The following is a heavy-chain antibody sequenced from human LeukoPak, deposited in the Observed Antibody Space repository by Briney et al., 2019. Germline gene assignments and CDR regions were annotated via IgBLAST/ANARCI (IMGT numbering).Heavy chain of an antibody. D-gene: IGHD3-9*01. J-gene: IGHJ2*01. CDR1: GDSISSSRYY. CDR2: IYYSGST. CDR3: ASGWLYYQNWYFDL. Sequence: SETLSLTCTVSGDSISSSRYYWGWIRQPPGKGLEWIGSIYYSGSTYYNPSLKSRVTISVDTSKNQFSLKLSSVTAADTAVYYCASGWLYYQNWYFDLWGRGTLVTVSS. V-gene: IGHV4-39*01.